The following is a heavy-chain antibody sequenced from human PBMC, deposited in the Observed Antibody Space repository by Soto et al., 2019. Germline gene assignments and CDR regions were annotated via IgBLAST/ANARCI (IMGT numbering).Heavy chain of an antibody. Sequence: ASVKVACRTSGYTVSEYGINWVRLAPGQGLEWMGWISAYNGNTNSAQKFQDRVTLTADTSTSTAYMELRSLRSDDTALYYCARHLPLNDYADYYFDYWGHGTLVTVSP. J-gene: IGHJ4*01. CDR1: GYTVSEYG. D-gene: IGHD4-17*01. V-gene: IGHV1-18*01. CDR2: ISAYNGNT. CDR3: ARHLPLNDYADYYFDY.